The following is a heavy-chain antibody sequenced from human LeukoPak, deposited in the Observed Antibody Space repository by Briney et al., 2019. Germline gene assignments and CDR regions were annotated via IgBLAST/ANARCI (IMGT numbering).Heavy chain of an antibody. Sequence: GGSLRLSCAASGFTFSSYGMHWVRQAPGKGLEWVAFIRYDGSNKYYADSVKGRFTIPRDNSKNTLYLQMNSLRAEDTAVYYCAKDLRIGGSYYGYFDYWGQGTLVTVSS. CDR3: AKDLRIGGSYYGYFDY. CDR1: GFTFSSYG. CDR2: IRYDGSNK. J-gene: IGHJ4*02. V-gene: IGHV3-30*02. D-gene: IGHD1-26*01.